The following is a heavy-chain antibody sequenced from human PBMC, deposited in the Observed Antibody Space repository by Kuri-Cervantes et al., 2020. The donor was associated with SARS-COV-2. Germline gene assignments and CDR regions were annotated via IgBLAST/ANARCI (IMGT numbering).Heavy chain of an antibody. J-gene: IGHJ4*02. CDR2: IYTSGST. CDR3: ARVNWGFDY. D-gene: IGHD7-27*01. CDR1: GYSISSGYY. V-gene: IGHV4-4*07. Sequence: GSLRLCCAVSGYSISSGYYWSWIRQPAGKGLEWIGRIYTSGSTNYNPSLKSRVTMSVDTSKNQFSLKLSSVTAADTAVYYCARVNWGFDYWGQGTLVTVSS.